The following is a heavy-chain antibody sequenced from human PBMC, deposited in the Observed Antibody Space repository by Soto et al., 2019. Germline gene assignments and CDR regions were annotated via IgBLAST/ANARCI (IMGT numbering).Heavy chain of an antibody. CDR2: INSDGSST. D-gene: IGHD2-2*01. Sequence: GGSLRLSCAASGFTFSSYWMHWVRQAPGKGLVWVSHINSDGSSTSYADSVKGRFTISRDNAKNTLYLQMNSLRAEDTAVYYCAKDHLIVVVPAAPDYWGQGTLVTVSS. V-gene: IGHV3-74*01. CDR3: AKDHLIVVVPAAPDY. J-gene: IGHJ4*02. CDR1: GFTFSSYW.